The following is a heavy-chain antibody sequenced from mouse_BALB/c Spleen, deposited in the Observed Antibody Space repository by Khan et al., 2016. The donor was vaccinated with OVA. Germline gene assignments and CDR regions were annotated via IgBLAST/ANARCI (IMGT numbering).Heavy chain of an antibody. CDR3: TNGYYDWFAY. D-gene: IGHD1-1*02. V-gene: IGHV5-9-1*01. J-gene: IGHJ3*01. Sequence: VELVESGGGLVEPGGSLKLSCAASGYTFSSFVMSWVRQPPEKRLEWVATISSAATYTYYPDTVKGLFTISRDNAKNTLYLQMNSLGCDDTAIYYCTNGYYDWFAYWGQGTLVTVST. CDR2: ISSAATYT. CDR1: GYTFSSFV.